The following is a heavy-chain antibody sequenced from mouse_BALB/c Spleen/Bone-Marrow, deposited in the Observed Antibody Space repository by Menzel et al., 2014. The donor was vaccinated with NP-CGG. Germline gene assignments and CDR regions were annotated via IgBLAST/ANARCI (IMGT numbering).Heavy chain of an antibody. CDR1: GFTFSSFG. CDR2: ISSGSSTM. V-gene: IGHV5-17*02. J-gene: IGHJ4*01. D-gene: IGHD1-2*01. Sequence: DVHLVESGGGLVQPGGSRKLSCAASGFTFSSFGMHWVRQAPEKGLEWVAYISSGSSTMYYADTEKGRFTISRDNPKNTLFLQMTSLRSEDTAMYYCARSLLRLSYAMDYWGQGTSVTVSS. CDR3: ARSLLRLSYAMDY.